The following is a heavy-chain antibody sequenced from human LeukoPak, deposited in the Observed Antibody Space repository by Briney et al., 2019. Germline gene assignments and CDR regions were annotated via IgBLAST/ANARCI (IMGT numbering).Heavy chain of an antibody. J-gene: IGHJ5*02. CDR2: IKSKTDGGTT. CDR3: TPDDYGDTS. CDR1: GLTFSRSD. Sequence: GGSLRLSCIVSGLTFSRSDMHWVRQAPGKGLEWVGRIKSKTDGGTTDYAAPVKGRFTISRDDSKNTLYLQMNSLKTEDTAVYYCTPDDYGDTSWGQGTLVTVSS. D-gene: IGHD4-17*01. V-gene: IGHV3-15*01.